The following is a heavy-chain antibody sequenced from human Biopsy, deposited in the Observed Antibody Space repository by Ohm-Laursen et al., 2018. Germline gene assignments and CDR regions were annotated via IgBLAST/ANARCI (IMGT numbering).Heavy chain of an antibody. V-gene: IGHV4-39*01. CDR2: IFYRGST. CDR1: GGSISNNNYY. Sequence: SETLSLTCIVPGGSISNNNYYWGWIRQPPGKGLEWIGSIFYRGSTHYKPSLKSRVNISVDTSKNQFSLKLNSVTAADTAVYYCARDYDTSGYYYVSWGQGTLVTVSS. CDR3: ARDYDTSGYYYVS. D-gene: IGHD3-22*01. J-gene: IGHJ5*02.